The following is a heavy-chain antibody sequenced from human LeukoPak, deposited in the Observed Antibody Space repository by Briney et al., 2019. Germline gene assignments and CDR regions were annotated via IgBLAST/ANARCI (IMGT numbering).Heavy chain of an antibody. CDR3: AKDMSVRLPYGSGTAFDY. V-gene: IGHV3-9*01. CDR1: GFTFDDYA. CDR2: ISWNSGSI. Sequence: PGGSLRLSCAASGFTFDDYAMPWVRQAPGKGLEWVSGISWNSGSIGYADSVKGRFTISRDNAKNSLYLQMNSLRAEDTALYYCAKDMSVRLPYGSGTAFDYWGQGTLVTVSS. J-gene: IGHJ4*02. D-gene: IGHD3-10*01.